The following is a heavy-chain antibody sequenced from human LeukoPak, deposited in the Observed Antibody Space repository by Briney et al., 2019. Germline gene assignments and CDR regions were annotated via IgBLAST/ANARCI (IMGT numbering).Heavy chain of an antibody. CDR3: ARLDWNYLLDY. CDR1: GYNL. Sequence: GESLKISCKGSGYNLIGWVRQMPGKGLEWVAFIYPGGSDRRYSPPFQGQVTISADKSISTAYLQWSSLKASDTAMYYCARLDWNYLLDYWGQGTLVTVSS. CDR2: IYPGGSDR. D-gene: IGHD1-7*01. J-gene: IGHJ4*02. V-gene: IGHV5-51*01.